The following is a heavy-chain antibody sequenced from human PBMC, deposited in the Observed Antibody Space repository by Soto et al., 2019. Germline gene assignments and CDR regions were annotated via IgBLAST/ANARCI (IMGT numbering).Heavy chain of an antibody. Sequence: ASVKVSCKASGYTFSSFGINWVRQAPGQGLEWVGWVSVYNDDTKYAQNFQGRVNLTTDTSTSKTYMEVGSLRSDDTAVYYCARTCRSGGSCYHEYWGEGTLVTVSS. CDR3: ARTCRSGGSCYHEY. J-gene: IGHJ4*02. V-gene: IGHV1-18*01. CDR1: GYTFSSFG. CDR2: VSVYNDDT. D-gene: IGHD2-15*01.